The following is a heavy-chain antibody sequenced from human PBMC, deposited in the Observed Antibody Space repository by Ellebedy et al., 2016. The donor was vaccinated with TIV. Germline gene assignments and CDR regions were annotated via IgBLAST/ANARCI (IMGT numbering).Heavy chain of an antibody. V-gene: IGHV5-51*01. Sequence: GESLKISCKTSGYTFTSYWIGWVRQMPGKGLEWMGIIYPGDSETRYNPSFQGQVTISADKSISTAYLQWRSLKASDTAVYYCAKHEVVEKSTMPEDGLDVWGQGTTVTVS. CDR2: IYPGDSET. CDR1: GYTFTSYW. J-gene: IGHJ6*02. CDR3: AKHEVVEKSTMPEDGLDV. D-gene: IGHD1-1*01.